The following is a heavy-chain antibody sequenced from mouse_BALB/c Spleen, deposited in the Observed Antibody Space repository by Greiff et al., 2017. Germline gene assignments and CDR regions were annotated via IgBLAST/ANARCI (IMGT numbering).Heavy chain of an antibody. CDR2: IWGDGST. J-gene: IGHJ4*01. V-gene: IGHV2-6-7*01. CDR3: AKGEGYDEGYYYAMDY. D-gene: IGHD2-14*01. CDR1: GFSLTGYG. Sequence: VQRVESGPGLVAPSQSLSITCTVSGFSLTGYGVNWVRQPPGKGLEWLGMIWGDGSTDYNSALKSRLSISKDNSKSQVFLKLNSLQTDDTATYYCAKGEGYDEGYYYAMDYWGQGTSVTVSS.